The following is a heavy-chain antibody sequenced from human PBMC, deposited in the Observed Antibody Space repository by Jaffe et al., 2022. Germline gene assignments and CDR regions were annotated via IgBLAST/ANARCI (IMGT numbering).Heavy chain of an antibody. CDR2: ISGSGDNT. D-gene: IGHD2-8*02. J-gene: IGHJ5*02. CDR1: GFTFTSYA. CDR3: AKSQIDRYCTGGLCYIPPWFDA. Sequence: EVQLLESGGGSVQPGGSLRLSCAASGFTFTSYAMSWVRQAPGKGLEWVSGISGSGDNTHYADSVKGRFTISRDNSKNTLNLQMNSLRAEDTAVYYCAKSQIDRYCTGGLCYIPPWFDAWGQGTLVTVSS. V-gene: IGHV3-23*01.